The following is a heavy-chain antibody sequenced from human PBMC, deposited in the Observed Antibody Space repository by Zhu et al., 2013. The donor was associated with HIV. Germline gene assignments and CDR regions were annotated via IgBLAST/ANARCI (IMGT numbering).Heavy chain of an antibody. CDR1: GYTFTGYY. CDR3: AREKVGRYCSSTSCLIDQYYYYGMDV. J-gene: IGHJ6*02. CDR2: INPNSGGT. Sequence: QVQLVQSGAEVKKPGASVKVSCKASGYTFTGYYMHWVRQAPGQGLEWMGWINPNSGGTNYAQKFQGRVTMARDTSISTAYMELSRLRSDDTAVYYCAREKVGRYCSSTSCLIDQYYYYGMDVWGQGTTVTVSS. D-gene: IGHD2-2*01. V-gene: IGHV1-2*02.